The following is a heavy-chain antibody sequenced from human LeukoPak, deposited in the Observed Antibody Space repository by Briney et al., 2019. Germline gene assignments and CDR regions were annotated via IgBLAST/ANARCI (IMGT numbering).Heavy chain of an antibody. D-gene: IGHD6-13*01. CDR1: GGSISNYY. Sequence: PSETLSLTCTVSGGSISNYYWSWIRQPPGKGLEGIGDIYYSGSTNYNPSLKSLGTVSVDTSKNQFSLKLSSVTAADTAVYYCARTTEAHSWQTRYYSYYMDVWGKGTTVTVSS. CDR2: IYYSGST. CDR3: ARTTEAHSWQTRYYSYYMDV. V-gene: IGHV4-59*01. J-gene: IGHJ6*03.